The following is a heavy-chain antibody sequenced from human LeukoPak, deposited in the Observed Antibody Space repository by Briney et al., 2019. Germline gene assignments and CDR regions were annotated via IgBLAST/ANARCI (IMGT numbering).Heavy chain of an antibody. CDR2: INHSGST. J-gene: IGHJ5*02. CDR1: GGSFSGYY. D-gene: IGHD3-10*01. CDR3: ARGITMVRGVINP. V-gene: IGHV4-34*01. Sequence: SETLSLTCAVYGGSFSGYYWSWIRQPPGKGLEWIGEINHSGSTNYNPSLKSRVTISLDTSKNQFSLKLSSVTAADTAVYYCARGITMVRGVINPWGQGTLVTVSS.